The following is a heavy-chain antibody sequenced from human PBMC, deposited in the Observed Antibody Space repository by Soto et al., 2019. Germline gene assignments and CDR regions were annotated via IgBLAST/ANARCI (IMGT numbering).Heavy chain of an antibody. CDR1: GFTFSSYA. V-gene: IGHV3-23*01. J-gene: IGHJ4*02. D-gene: IGHD3-10*01. CDR2: ISGSGGST. Sequence: RGSLRLSCAASGFTFSSYAMSWVRQAPGKGLEWVSAISGSGGSTYYADSVKGRFTISRDNSKNTLYLQMNSLRAEDTAVYYCAKVYYGRLGYFDYWGQGTLVTVSS. CDR3: AKVYYGRLGYFDY.